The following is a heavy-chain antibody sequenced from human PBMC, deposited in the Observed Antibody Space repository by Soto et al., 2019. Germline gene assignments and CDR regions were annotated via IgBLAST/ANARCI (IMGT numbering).Heavy chain of an antibody. CDR3: ARGWRWLHSWDY. CDR1: GFSLSTSGVG. J-gene: IGHJ4*02. V-gene: IGHV2-5*02. D-gene: IGHD3-3*01. Sequence: QITLKESGPTLVKPTQTLTLTCTFSGFSLSTSGVGVGWIRQPPGKALEWLALIYWDDDKRYSPSLKSRLTITKDTSKNQVVLTMTNMDPVDTATYYCARGWRWLHSWDYWGQGTLVTVSS. CDR2: IYWDDDK.